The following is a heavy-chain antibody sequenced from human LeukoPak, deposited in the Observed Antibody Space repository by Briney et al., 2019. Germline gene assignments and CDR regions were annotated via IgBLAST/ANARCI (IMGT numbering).Heavy chain of an antibody. V-gene: IGHV4-34*01. CDR3: ARGATYYDILTGYYNLCCPLKAYNWFDP. J-gene: IGHJ5*02. CDR1: GGSFSGYY. Sequence: ETLSLPCAVYGGSFSGYYWSWIRQPPGKGLEWIGEINHSGSTNYNPSLKSRVTISVDTSKNQFSLKLSSVTAADTAVYYCARGATYYDILTGYYNLCCPLKAYNWFDPWGQGTLVTVSS. CDR2: INHSGST. D-gene: IGHD3-9*01.